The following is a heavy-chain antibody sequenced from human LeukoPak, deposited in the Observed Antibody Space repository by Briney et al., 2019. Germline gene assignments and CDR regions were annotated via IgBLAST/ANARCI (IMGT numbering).Heavy chain of an antibody. V-gene: IGHV1-69*04. Sequence: RASVKVSCKASGGTFSSYAISWVRQAPGQGLEWMGRIIPILGIANYAQKFQGRVTITADTSTSTAYMELSSLRSEDTAVYYCATLYCSGGSGGSCYEDYWGQGTLVTVSS. CDR2: IIPILGIA. D-gene: IGHD2-15*01. J-gene: IGHJ4*02. CDR3: ATLYCSGGSGGSCYEDY. CDR1: GGTFSSYA.